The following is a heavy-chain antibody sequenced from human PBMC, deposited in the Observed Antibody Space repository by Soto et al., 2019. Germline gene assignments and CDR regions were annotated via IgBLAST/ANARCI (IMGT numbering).Heavy chain of an antibody. CDR3: TTRFGDVKAY. CDR2: IKSKTDGGTI. CDR1: GFTFSNAW. Sequence: EVQLVESGGGLVKPGGSLRLSCAASGFTFSNAWMNWVRQAPGKGLEWVGRIKSKTDGGTIDYAAPVKARFTISRDDSENTLYLQMDSLKTEDTAVYYCTTRFGDVKAYWGQGTLVTVSS. D-gene: IGHD3-10*01. V-gene: IGHV3-15*07. J-gene: IGHJ4*02.